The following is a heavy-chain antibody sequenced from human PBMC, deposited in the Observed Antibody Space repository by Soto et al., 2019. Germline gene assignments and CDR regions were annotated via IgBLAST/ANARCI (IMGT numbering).Heavy chain of an antibody. Sequence: PGGSLRLSCAASGFAFGSYWMHWVRQAPGKGLVWVSRISQDGTIATQADSVKGRFTISRDNAKNTLYLQMNSLRAEDTAVYYCARVVYYYDSSGYYVDYWGQGTLVTVSS. D-gene: IGHD3-22*01. V-gene: IGHV3-74*01. CDR3: ARVVYYYDSSGYYVDY. J-gene: IGHJ4*02. CDR2: ISQDGTIA. CDR1: GFAFGSYW.